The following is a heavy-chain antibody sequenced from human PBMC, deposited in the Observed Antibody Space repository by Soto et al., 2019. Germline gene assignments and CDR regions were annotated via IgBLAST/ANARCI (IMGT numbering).Heavy chain of an antibody. CDR2: IYWDDDK. J-gene: IGHJ6*03. D-gene: IGHD2-15*01. CDR1: GFSLSTSGVG. V-gene: IGHV2-5*02. CDR3: AHAEGYFSGGSCYHPFRWYYYYYMDV. Sequence: QITLKESGPTLVKPTQTLTLTCTFSGFSLSTSGVGVGWIRQPPGKALEWLALIYWDDDKRYSPSLKSRLTINKDTSKNQVALTMTNMDPVDTASYYCAHAEGYFSGGSCYHPFRWYYYYYMDVWGKGTTVTVSS.